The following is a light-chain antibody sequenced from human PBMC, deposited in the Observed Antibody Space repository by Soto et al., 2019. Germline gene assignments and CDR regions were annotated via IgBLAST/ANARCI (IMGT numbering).Light chain of an antibody. CDR1: QSISSY. Sequence: EVVLTQSPDTMSLPPGERATLSCRASQSISSYLAWYQQKPGQAPRLLIYDASSRATGIPARFSGSGSGTDFTLTISRLEPEDFAVYYCQQYGSSGTFGQGTKVDI. CDR3: QQYGSSGT. V-gene: IGKV3-20*01. J-gene: IGKJ1*01. CDR2: DAS.